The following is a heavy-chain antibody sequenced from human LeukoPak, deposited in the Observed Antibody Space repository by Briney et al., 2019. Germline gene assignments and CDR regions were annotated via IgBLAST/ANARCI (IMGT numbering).Heavy chain of an antibody. CDR2: IWYDGSNK. V-gene: IGHV3-33*01. Sequence: PTGGSLRLSCAASGFTFSSYGMHWVRQAPGKGLEWVAVIWYDGSNKYYADSVKGRFTISRDNSKNTLYLQMNSLRAEDTAVYYCAAVEVVAASFSNYWGQGTLGTVS. CDR3: AAVEVVAASFSNY. D-gene: IGHD2-15*01. J-gene: IGHJ4*02. CDR1: GFTFSSYG.